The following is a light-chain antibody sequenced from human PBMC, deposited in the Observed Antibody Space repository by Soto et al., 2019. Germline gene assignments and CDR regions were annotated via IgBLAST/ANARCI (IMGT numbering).Light chain of an antibody. V-gene: IGKV3-15*01. Sequence: DIVFTHSPATLSVSPGERATLSCRASQSISSNLAWYQQKPGQAPRLLIYGASTRATGIPATFRGSGSGTEFTLTISSLQSEDFAVYYCQHYNNWTPWTFGQGTKVDTK. CDR3: QHYNNWTPWT. CDR1: QSISSN. J-gene: IGKJ1*01. CDR2: GAS.